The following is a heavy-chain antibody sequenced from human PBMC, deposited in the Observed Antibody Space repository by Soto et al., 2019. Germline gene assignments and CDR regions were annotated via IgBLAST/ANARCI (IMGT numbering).Heavy chain of an antibody. CDR2: ISAYNGNT. Sequence: QVQLVQSGAEVKKPGASVKVSCKASGYTFTSYGISWVRQAPGQGLEWMGWISAYNGNTNYAQKLQGRVTMTTDTPTSNAYMELRSLRSDDTAVYYCARVRDDSRVGVWFDPWGQGTLVTVSS. J-gene: IGHJ5*02. D-gene: IGHD3-22*01. CDR1: GYTFTSYG. V-gene: IGHV1-18*01. CDR3: ARVRDDSRVGVWFDP.